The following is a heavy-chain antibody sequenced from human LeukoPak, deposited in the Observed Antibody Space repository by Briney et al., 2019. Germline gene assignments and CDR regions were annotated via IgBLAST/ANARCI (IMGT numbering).Heavy chain of an antibody. Sequence: PGGSLRLSCAASGFTFSSYGMHWVRQAPGKGLEWVAFIRYDGSNKYYADSVKGRFTISRDNSKNTLYLQMNSLRAEDTAVYYCARGGSRYGGNKNFDYWGQGTLVTVSS. CDR3: ARGGSRYGGNKNFDY. J-gene: IGHJ4*02. CDR2: IRYDGSNK. V-gene: IGHV3-30*02. CDR1: GFTFSSYG. D-gene: IGHD4-23*01.